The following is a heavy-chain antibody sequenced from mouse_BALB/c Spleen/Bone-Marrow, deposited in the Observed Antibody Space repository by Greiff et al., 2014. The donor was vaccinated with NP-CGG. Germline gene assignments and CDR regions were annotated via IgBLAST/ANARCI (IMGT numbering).Heavy chain of an antibody. Sequence: QVQLQQSGAELARPGASVKLSCKASGYTFTSYWMQWVKQRPGQGLEWIGAIYPGGGDTRYTQKFKGKATLTADKSSSTAYMQLSSLASEDSAVYYCARYYYGSSYEYFDVWGAGTTVTVSS. J-gene: IGHJ1*01. CDR3: ARYYYGSSYEYFDV. CDR1: GYTFTSYW. CDR2: IYPGGGDT. D-gene: IGHD1-1*01. V-gene: IGHV1-87*01.